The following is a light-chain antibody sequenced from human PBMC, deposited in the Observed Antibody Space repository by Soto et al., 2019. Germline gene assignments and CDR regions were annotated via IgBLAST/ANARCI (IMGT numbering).Light chain of an antibody. J-gene: IGKJ1*01. CDR1: QSISSW. CDR2: KAS. V-gene: IGKV1-5*03. CDR3: QQYGSSPET. Sequence: DIQMTQSPSTLAASLGERVTITCRASQSISSWLAWYQQKPGKAPKLLIYKASSLESGVPSRFSGSGSGTEFTLTISRLEPEDFAVYYCQQYGSSPETFGQGTKVDI.